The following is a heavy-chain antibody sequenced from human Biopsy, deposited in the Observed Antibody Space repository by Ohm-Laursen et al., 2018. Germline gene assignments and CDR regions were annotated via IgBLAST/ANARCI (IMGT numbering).Heavy chain of an antibody. CDR1: GASMSGSY. J-gene: IGHJ4*02. V-gene: IGHV4-4*07. CDR3: AKGGGVGGALDY. D-gene: IGHD4-23*01. CDR2: VYTSGST. Sequence: TLSLTCTVSGASMSGSYWTWIRQAAGEGLEWIGRVYTSGSTNYNPSLESRVTMSIDTSKNQFSPRLTSVTAADTAVYYCAKGGGVGGALDYWGQGTLVTVSS.